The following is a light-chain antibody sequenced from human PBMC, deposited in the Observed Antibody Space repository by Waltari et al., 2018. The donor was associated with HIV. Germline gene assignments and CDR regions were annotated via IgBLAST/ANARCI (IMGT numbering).Light chain of an antibody. J-gene: IGLJ2*01. CDR2: RNN. CDR1: SSNIGSNY. CDR3: AAWGNSLSLL. Sequence: QSVLTQPPSASGTPGQRVTITCSGSSSNIGSNYVYWYQKLPGTAPKLLLYRNNQRPSGVPDLFSGSKSGTSASLAISGLRSEDEADYYCAAWGNSLSLLFGGGTKLTVL. V-gene: IGLV1-47*01.